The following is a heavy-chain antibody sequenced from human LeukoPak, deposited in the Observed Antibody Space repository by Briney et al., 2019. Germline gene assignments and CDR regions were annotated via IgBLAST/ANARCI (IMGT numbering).Heavy chain of an antibody. D-gene: IGHD3-10*01. V-gene: IGHV1-18*04. CDR1: GYTFTGYY. J-gene: IGHJ4*02. Sequence: ASVKVSCKASGYTFTGYYMHWVRQAPGQGLEWMGWISAYNGNTNYAQKLQGRVTMTTDTSTSTAYMELRSLRSDDTAVYYCARDRRRGEFDYWGQGTLVTVSS. CDR3: ARDRRRGEFDY. CDR2: ISAYNGNT.